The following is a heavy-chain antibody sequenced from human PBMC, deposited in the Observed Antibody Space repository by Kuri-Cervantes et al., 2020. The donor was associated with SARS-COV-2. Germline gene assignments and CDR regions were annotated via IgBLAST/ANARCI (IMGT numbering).Heavy chain of an antibody. J-gene: IGHJ6*03. D-gene: IGHD1-14*01. Sequence: GGSLRLSCAVSGFTFSQYGMHWVRQAPGKGLEWVSIIYTGGTTHYADSVKGRFTISRDNSKNTLYLQMNSLRAEDTAVYYCAREGSNDHHDYYDYYMDIWGKGTTVTVSS. CDR2: IYTGGTT. V-gene: IGHV3-53*01. CDR3: AREGSNDHHDYYDYYMDI. CDR1: GFTFSQYG.